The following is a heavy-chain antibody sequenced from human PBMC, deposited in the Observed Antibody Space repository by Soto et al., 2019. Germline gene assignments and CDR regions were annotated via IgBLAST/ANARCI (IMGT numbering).Heavy chain of an antibody. Sequence: PSETLSLTCTVSGDSISDYYWSWIRQPPGKGLEWIGYIYYSGSTNYNPSLKSRVTISVDTSKNQFSLKLSSVTAADTAVYYCARLGGYYQAFDSWGQGTLVTVSS. CDR3: ARLGGYYQAFDS. CDR2: IYYSGST. CDR1: GDSISDYY. D-gene: IGHD3-22*01. V-gene: IGHV4-59*12. J-gene: IGHJ4*02.